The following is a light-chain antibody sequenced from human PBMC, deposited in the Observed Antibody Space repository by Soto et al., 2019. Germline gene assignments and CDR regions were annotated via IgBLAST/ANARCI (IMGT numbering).Light chain of an antibody. CDR1: NSNIGSFA. J-gene: IGLJ2*01. CDR2: SDN. Sequence: QPVLTQPPSASGTPGQRVTISCSGSNSNIGSFAVNWYQQLPGAAPKLLIYSDNQRPSGVPDRISGSKSGTSGSLAISGLQSEDEADYYCATWDASLNGPVFGGGTKVTVL. V-gene: IGLV1-44*01. CDR3: ATWDASLNGPV.